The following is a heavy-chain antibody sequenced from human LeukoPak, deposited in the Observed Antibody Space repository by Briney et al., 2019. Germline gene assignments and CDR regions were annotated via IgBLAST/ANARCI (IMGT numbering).Heavy chain of an antibody. J-gene: IGHJ4*02. D-gene: IGHD3-22*01. Sequence: ASVKVSCKASGYTFIGYYMHWVRQAPGQGLEWMGWINPNSGGTNYAQKFQGRVTMTRDTSISTAYMELSRLRSDDTAVYYCARVSSYYYDSSGYYNYWGQGTLVTVSS. CDR2: INPNSGGT. V-gene: IGHV1-2*02. CDR1: GYTFIGYY. CDR3: ARVSSYYYDSSGYYNY.